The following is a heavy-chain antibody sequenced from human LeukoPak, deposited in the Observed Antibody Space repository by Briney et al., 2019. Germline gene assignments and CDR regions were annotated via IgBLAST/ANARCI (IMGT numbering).Heavy chain of an antibody. CDR2: IKEDGSEK. V-gene: IGHV3-7*03. J-gene: IGHJ6*04. Sequence: GSLSLSCAASGFIFSSYWMSWVRQAPGKGLEWVANIKEDGSEKYYVDSVKGRFTISRDNAKNSLYLQTNSLRAEDTAVYYCARRALRYCSSTSCPAQYYGVDVWGKGTTVTVSS. D-gene: IGHD2-2*01. CDR3: ARRALRYCSSTSCPAQYYGVDV. CDR1: GFIFSSYW.